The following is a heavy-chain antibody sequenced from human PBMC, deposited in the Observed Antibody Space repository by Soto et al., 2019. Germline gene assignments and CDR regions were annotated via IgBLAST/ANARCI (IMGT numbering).Heavy chain of an antibody. J-gene: IGHJ4*02. Sequence: ASVKVSCKASGYTFTSYDINWVRQATGQGLEWMGWMNPNSGNTVYAQKFQGRVTMTRNTSISTAYMELSSLRPEDTAVYYCAREHGNYALDYWGQGTLVTVSS. CDR1: GYTFTSYD. CDR3: AREHGNYALDY. D-gene: IGHD4-17*01. CDR2: MNPNSGNT. V-gene: IGHV1-8*01.